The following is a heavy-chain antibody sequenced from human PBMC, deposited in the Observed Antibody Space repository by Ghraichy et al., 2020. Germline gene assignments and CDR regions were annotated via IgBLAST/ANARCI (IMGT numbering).Heavy chain of an antibody. D-gene: IGHD3-10*01. J-gene: IGHJ4*02. CDR1: GGSISSYY. CDR2: IYYSGST. CDR3: ARGDYYGSGSYPAIDY. Sequence: GSLRLSCTVSGGSISSYYWSWIRQPPGKGLEWIGYIYYSGSTNYNPSLKSRVTISVDTSKNQFSLKLSSVTAADTAVYYCARGDYYGSGSYPAIDYWGQGTLVTVSS. V-gene: IGHV4-59*08.